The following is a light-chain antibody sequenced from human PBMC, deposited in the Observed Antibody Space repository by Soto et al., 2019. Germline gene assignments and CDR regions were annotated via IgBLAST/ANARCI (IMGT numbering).Light chain of an antibody. CDR3: AAWDDSLSVTVV. V-gene: IGLV1-47*01. CDR2: RNN. Sequence: QSVLTQPPSASGTPGQRVTISCSGSSSNIGSNYVYWYQQLPGTAPKLLIYRNNQRPSGVPDRVSGSKSGTSASLAISGLRSEDEADYYCAAWDDSLSVTVVFGGGTKVTVL. J-gene: IGLJ2*01. CDR1: SSNIGSNY.